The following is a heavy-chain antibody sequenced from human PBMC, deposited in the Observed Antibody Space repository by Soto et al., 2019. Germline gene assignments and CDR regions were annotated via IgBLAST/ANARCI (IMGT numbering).Heavy chain of an antibody. V-gene: IGHV1-58*01. CDR1: GFTFTSSA. J-gene: IGHJ4*02. CDR3: VTYHGDDWESERHRY. D-gene: IGHD3-16*01. CDR2: IVVGSGNT. Sequence: ASVKVSCKASGFTFTSSAVQWVRQARGQRLEWIGWIVVGSGNTNYAQKFQERVTITRDMSTSTAYMELSSLRAEDSAVYYCVTYHGDDWESERHRYWGPGTLVTVSS.